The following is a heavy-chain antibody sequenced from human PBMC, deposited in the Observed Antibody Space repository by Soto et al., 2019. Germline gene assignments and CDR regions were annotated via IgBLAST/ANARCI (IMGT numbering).Heavy chain of an antibody. CDR1: GGASMSHFY. J-gene: IGHJ3*02. CDR3: ARDLGYCSGGSCPGAFDI. V-gene: IGHV4-59*01. Sequence: SETLSLTCTVSGGASMSHFYWSCIRQSPRKALEWLGYSSDSGNSNYNPSLKSRVTMSVDKSKSQFSLDLSSVTAADTAVYYCARDLGYCSGGSCPGAFDIWGQGTMVTVSS. CDR2: SSDSGNS. D-gene: IGHD2-15*01.